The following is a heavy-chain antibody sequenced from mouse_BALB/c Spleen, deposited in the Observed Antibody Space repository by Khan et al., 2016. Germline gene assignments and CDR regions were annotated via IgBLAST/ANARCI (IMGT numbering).Heavy chain of an antibody. V-gene: IGHV1-87*01. J-gene: IGHJ3*01. CDR3: ADALFVY. CDR2: IYPGDGDP. Sequence: VQLQESGAELARPGASVRLSCKASGYTSANYWMQWVKQRPGQGLEWIGSIYPGDGDPRYSQKFKDKATLTADKSSSSAYMHLRSVASEDSAVYYCADALFVYWGQGTLVTVSA. CDR1: GYTSANYW.